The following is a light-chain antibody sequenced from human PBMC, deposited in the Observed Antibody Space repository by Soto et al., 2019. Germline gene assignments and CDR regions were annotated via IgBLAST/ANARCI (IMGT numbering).Light chain of an antibody. CDR1: QSVGSY. Sequence: EIGLTQSPATLSLSPGERATLSCRASQSVGSYLAWFQQTPGQAPRLLIYDTSNRATGIPARFSGSGSGTDFTLTISSLETEDFAVYYCQQRSDWPPTFGQGTKVDIK. J-gene: IGKJ1*01. CDR3: QQRSDWPPT. V-gene: IGKV3-11*01. CDR2: DTS.